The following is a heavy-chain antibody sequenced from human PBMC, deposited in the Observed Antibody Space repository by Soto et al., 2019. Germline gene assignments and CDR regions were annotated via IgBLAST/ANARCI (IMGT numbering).Heavy chain of an antibody. CDR1: GFTFSSYA. Sequence: GSLRLSCAASGFTFSSYAMSWVRQAPGKGLEWVSAISGSGGSTYYADSVKGRFTISRDNSKNTLYLQMNSLRAEDTAVYYCAKDNGDSGRFIAVAGTFDDWGQGTLVPVSS. CDR3: AKDNGDSGRFIAVAGTFDD. CDR2: ISGSGGST. V-gene: IGHV3-23*01. J-gene: IGHJ4*02. D-gene: IGHD6-19*01.